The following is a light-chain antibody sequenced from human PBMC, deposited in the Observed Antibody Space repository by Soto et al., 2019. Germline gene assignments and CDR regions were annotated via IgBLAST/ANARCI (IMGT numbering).Light chain of an antibody. CDR3: QQYKSYPMT. CDR1: QGSSNH. Sequence: DIQMTQSPSSLSASVGDTVTITCRASQGSSNHLAWFQQKPGQAPKCLISAASSLQSGVPSRFSGSGSGTDCPLTISILHSEDVATYYCQQYKSYPMTFGQGTKVEIK. V-gene: IGKV1-16*01. J-gene: IGKJ1*01. CDR2: AAS.